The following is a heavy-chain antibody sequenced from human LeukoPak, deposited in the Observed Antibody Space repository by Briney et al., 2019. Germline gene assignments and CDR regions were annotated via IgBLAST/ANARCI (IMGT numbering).Heavy chain of an antibody. V-gene: IGHV3-21*01. Sequence: GGSLRLSCAASGFTFSSCSMNWVRQAPGKGLEWVSSISSSSSYIYYADSVKGRFTISRDNAKNSLYLQMNSLRAEDTAVYYCARDSPQYYYDSSGQLDYWGQGTLVTVSS. CDR2: ISSSSSYI. D-gene: IGHD3-22*01. CDR3: ARDSPQYYYDSSGQLDY. CDR1: GFTFSSCS. J-gene: IGHJ4*02.